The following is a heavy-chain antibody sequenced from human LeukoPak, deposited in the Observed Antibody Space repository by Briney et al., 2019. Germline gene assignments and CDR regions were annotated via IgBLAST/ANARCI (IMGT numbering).Heavy chain of an antibody. CDR1: GYTFTSYG. CDR3: ARGDYYGSGSYLPGYYYYYMDV. V-gene: IGHV1-18*01. J-gene: IGHJ6*03. Sequence: ASVKVSCKASGYTFTSYGISWVRQAPGQGRGWRGWISTYNGNTNYEQKLQGRVTMTTDTSTSTAYIELRSLRSDHTAVYYCARGDYYGSGSYLPGYYYYYMDVWGKGTTVTISS. CDR2: ISTYNGNT. D-gene: IGHD3-10*01.